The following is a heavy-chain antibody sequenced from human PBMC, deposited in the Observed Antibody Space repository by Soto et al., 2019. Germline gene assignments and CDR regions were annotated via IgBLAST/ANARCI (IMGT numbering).Heavy chain of an antibody. CDR1: GFTFTSYW. J-gene: IGHJ4*01. Sequence: TGGSLRLSCAASGFTFTSYWMHWVRQSPGKGLVWVSRINPDGSRTSYADSVKGRFTISRDNAKNTLYLQMNSLGAEDTAVYYCARVAVTKSYFDYWGHGTLVTVSS. V-gene: IGHV3-74*01. D-gene: IGHD4-17*01. CDR3: ARVAVTKSYFDY. CDR2: INPDGSRT.